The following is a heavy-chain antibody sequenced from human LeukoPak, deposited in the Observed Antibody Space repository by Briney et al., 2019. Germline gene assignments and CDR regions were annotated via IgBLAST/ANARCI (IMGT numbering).Heavy chain of an antibody. CDR2: IYHSGST. CDR1: GYSISSGYY. CDR3: ARHGSSGVVITNFDY. J-gene: IGHJ4*02. Sequence: SETLSLTCAVSGYSISSGYYWGWIRQPPGKGLEWIGSIYHSGSTYYNPSLKSRVTISVDTSKNQFSLKLSSVTAADTAVYFCARHGSSGVVITNFDYWGQGTLVTVSS. D-gene: IGHD3-3*01. V-gene: IGHV4-38-2*01.